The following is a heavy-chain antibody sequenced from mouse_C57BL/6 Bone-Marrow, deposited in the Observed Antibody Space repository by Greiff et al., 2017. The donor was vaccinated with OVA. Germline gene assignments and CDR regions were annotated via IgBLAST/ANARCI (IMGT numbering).Heavy chain of an antibody. CDR2: IYPGGGYT. Sequence: QVQLQQSGAELVRPGTSVKMSCKASGYTFTNYWISWAKQRPGHGLEWIGDIYPGGGYTNYNEKFKGKATLTADKSSSTAYMQFSSLTSEDTAFYYCAREGSGDFDYWGQGTTLTVSS. V-gene: IGHV1-63*01. CDR3: AREGSGDFDY. J-gene: IGHJ2*01. D-gene: IGHD3-1*01. CDR1: GYTFTNYW.